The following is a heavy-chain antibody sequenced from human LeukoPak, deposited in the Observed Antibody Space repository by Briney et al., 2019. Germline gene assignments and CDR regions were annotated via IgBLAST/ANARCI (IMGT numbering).Heavy chain of an antibody. CDR1: GYTFTSYG. CDR2: ISAYNGNT. Sequence: ASVKVSCKASGYTFTSYGISWVRQAPGQGLEWMGWISAYNGNTNYAQKLQGRVTMTTDTSTSTAYMELRSLRSDDTAVYYCARDDVEMATIFTASDYWGQGTLVTVSS. J-gene: IGHJ4*02. CDR3: ARDDVEMATIFTASDY. D-gene: IGHD5-24*01. V-gene: IGHV1-18*01.